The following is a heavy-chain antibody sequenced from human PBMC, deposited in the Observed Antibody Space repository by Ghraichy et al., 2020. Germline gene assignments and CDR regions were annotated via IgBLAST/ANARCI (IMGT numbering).Heavy chain of an antibody. CDR3: AKTYYYDSSGSSWLDP. D-gene: IGHD3-22*01. CDR1: GYSFTSYW. V-gene: IGHV5-51*01. Sequence: GESLNISCKGSGYSFTSYWIGWVRQMPGKGLEWMGIIYPGDSDTRYSPSFQGQVTISADKSISTAYLQWSSLKASDTAMYYCAKTYYYDSSGSSWLDPWGQGTLVTVSS. CDR2: IYPGDSDT. J-gene: IGHJ5*02.